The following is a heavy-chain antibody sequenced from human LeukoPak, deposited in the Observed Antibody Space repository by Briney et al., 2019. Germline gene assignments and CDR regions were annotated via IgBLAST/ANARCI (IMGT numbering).Heavy chain of an antibody. D-gene: IGHD1-1*01. CDR2: INPSGGST. Sequence: ASVKVSCKASGYTFTSYYMHWVRQAPGQGLEWMGIINPSGGSTSYAQKFQGRVTMTRDTSTSTVYMELSSLRSEDTAVYYCARGPNDGPMASSFDYWGQGTLVTVSS. V-gene: IGHV1-46*01. CDR1: GYTFTSYY. J-gene: IGHJ4*02. CDR3: ARGPNDGPMASSFDY.